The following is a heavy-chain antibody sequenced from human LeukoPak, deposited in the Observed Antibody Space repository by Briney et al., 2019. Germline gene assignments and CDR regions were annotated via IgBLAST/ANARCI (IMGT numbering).Heavy chain of an antibody. CDR3: ARVGIAAAVNKHYFDY. Sequence: SVKVSCKASGGTFSSYAINWVRQAPGQGLEWMGGIIPIFGTANYAQKFQGRVTITTDESTSTAYMELSSLRSEDTAVYYCARVGIAAAVNKHYFDYWGQGTLVTVSS. V-gene: IGHV1-69*05. D-gene: IGHD6-13*01. CDR2: IIPIFGTA. CDR1: GGTFSSYA. J-gene: IGHJ4*02.